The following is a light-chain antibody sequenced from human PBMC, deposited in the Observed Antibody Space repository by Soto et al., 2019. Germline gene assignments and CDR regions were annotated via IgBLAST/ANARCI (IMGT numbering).Light chain of an antibody. CDR1: VIIGNY. CDR2: DAS. Sequence: EVVLTQSPATLSLSPGERATLSCRARVIIGNYLAWYQQKLGQAPKLLIYDASHRAIGIPGRFSGDGSGTDFTLTISSLAPEDFAVYYCQWRSDWPPRLTFGGGTKVEIK. J-gene: IGKJ4*01. V-gene: IGKV3-11*01. CDR3: QWRSDWPPRLT.